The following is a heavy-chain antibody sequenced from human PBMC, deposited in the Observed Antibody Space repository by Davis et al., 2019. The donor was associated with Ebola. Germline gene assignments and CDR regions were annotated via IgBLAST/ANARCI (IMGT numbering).Heavy chain of an antibody. J-gene: IGHJ3*02. V-gene: IGHV4-38-2*02. CDR3: ARGAYGDYIVKAFDI. CDR1: GYSISSDYY. CDR2: IHHSGST. Sequence: MPSETLSLTCSVSGYSISSDYYWGWIRQPPGKGLEWIGSIHHSGSTSYNPSLKSRVTISIDTSKNQVSLRLSSVTAADTAIYYCARGAYGDYIVKAFDIWGQGTKVTVSS. D-gene: IGHD4-17*01.